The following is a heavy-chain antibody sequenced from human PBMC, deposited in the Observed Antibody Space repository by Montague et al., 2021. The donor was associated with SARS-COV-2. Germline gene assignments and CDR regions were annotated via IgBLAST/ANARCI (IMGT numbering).Heavy chain of an antibody. CDR1: GFSLSTSGMC. CDR3: ARTMDAGTYYYDSSGYYPFDS. V-gene: IGHV2-70*01. J-gene: IGHJ4*02. D-gene: IGHD3-22*01. CDR2: IDWDDDK. Sequence: PALVTPTQTLTLTCTFSGFSLSTSGMCVSWIRQPPGKALEWLALIDWDDDKYYSTSLKTRLTISKDTSKNQVVLTMTNMDPVDTATYYCARTMDAGTYYYDSSGYYPFDSWGQGTLVTVSS.